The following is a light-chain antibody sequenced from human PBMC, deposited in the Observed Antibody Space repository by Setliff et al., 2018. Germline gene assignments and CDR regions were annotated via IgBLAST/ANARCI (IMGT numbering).Light chain of an antibody. CDR3: FSYTSSGSYV. J-gene: IGLJ1*01. V-gene: IGLV2-14*03. CDR2: DVS. Sequence: QSVLTQPASVSGSPGQSITISCTGSSSDVGGYDYVSWYQHHPGRAPKFMIYDVSKRPPGVSNRFSGSKSGNTASLTISGLQAEDEADYYCFSYTSSGSYVFGSGTKV. CDR1: SSDVGGYDY.